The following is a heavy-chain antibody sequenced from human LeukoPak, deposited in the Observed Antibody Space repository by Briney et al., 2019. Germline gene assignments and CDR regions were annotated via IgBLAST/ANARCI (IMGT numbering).Heavy chain of an antibody. CDR2: IKQDGSEK. V-gene: IGHV3-7*01. CDR3: AREFRSGYNSRWFDY. Sequence: GGSLRLSCAASGIILSSYWMSWVRQAPGRGLEWVANIKQDGSEKWYVDSVKGRFTISRDNAKNSLYLQMNSLRVEDTAVYYCAREFRSGYNSRWFDYWGQGTLVTVSS. CDR1: GIILSSYW. J-gene: IGHJ5*01. D-gene: IGHD6-19*01.